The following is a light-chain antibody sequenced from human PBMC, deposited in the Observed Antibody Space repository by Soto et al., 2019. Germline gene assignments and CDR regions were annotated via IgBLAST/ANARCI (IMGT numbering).Light chain of an antibody. CDR2: GVS. V-gene: IGLV2-14*03. CDR3: GSYTTRSTYV. Sequence: SVLTQPASVSGSPGQSITISCTGTSSDVGGFDYVSWYQHHPGKAPKLMIYGVSSRPSGVSNRFSGSKSGSTASLTISGLQAEDEADYYCGSYTTRSTYVFGTGTKVTVL. CDR1: SSDVGGFDY. J-gene: IGLJ1*01.